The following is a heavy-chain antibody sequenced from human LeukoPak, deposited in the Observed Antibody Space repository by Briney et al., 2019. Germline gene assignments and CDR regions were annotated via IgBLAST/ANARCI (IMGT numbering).Heavy chain of an antibody. D-gene: IGHD4-11*01. CDR2: IYLSGTT. V-gene: IGHV4-31*03. J-gene: IGHJ4*02. Sequence: PSETLSLTCTVSGDSMTRGGYYWSWVRQHPGKGLEWIGFIYLSGTTFYNPSLEGRAAISVDTSQNQFSLKLTSVTAADTAVYYCARAVDYRNYFDYWGQGTLVTVSS. CDR3: ARAVDYRNYFDY. CDR1: GDSMTRGGYY.